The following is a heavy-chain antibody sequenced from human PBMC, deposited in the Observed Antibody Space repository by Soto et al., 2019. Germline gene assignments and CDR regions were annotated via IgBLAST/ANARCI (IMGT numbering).Heavy chain of an antibody. D-gene: IGHD3-9*01. J-gene: IGHJ4*02. V-gene: IGHV3-30-3*01. Sequence: QVQLVESGGGVVQPGRSLRLSCAASGFTCSSYAMHWVRQAPGKGLEWVAVISYDGSNKYYADSVKGRFTISRDNSKNTLYLQMNSLRAEDTAVYYRARDLRYFDWLLRVRGQGTLVTVSS. CDR3: ARDLRYFDWLLRV. CDR1: GFTCSSYA. CDR2: ISYDGSNK.